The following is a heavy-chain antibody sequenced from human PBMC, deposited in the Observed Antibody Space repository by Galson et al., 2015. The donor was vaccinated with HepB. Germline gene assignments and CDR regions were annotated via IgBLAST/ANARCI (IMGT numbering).Heavy chain of an antibody. CDR1: GFTFSSYW. D-gene: IGHD2-15*01. CDR2: INSDGSST. V-gene: IGHV3-74*01. Sequence: SLRLSCAASGFTFSSYWMHWVRQAPGKGLVWVSRINSDGSSTSYADSVKGRFTISRDNAKNTLYLQMNSLRAEDTAVYYCARDGYCSGGSCYSGSEIGYWGQGTLVTVSS. J-gene: IGHJ4*02. CDR3: ARDGYCSGGSCYSGSEIGY.